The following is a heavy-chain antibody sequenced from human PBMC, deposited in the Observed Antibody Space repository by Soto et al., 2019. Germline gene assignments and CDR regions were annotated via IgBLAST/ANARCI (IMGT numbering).Heavy chain of an antibody. CDR2: INPSGGST. J-gene: IGHJ6*02. CDR1: GYTFTSYY. V-gene: IGHV1-46*01. Sequence: ASVKVSCKASGYTFTSYYMHWVRQAPGQGLEWMGIINPSGGSTSYAQKFQGRVTMTRDTSTSTVYMELSSLRSEDTAVYYCARDRYYDFWSGYYTGLWYYGMDVWGQGTTVTVYS. D-gene: IGHD3-3*01. CDR3: ARDRYYDFWSGYYTGLWYYGMDV.